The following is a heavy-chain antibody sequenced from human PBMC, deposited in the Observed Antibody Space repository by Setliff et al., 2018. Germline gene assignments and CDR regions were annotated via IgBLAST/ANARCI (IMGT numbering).Heavy chain of an antibody. Sequence: VKVSCKASGYTLTNYYMHWVRQAPGQRLEWVGRINPNNGDTDYVQKFQGRVTMTRDTSINTAYMELSSLTSDDTAFYYCVRSGKFGMRFWFDQWGLGTLVTV. CDR2: INPNNGDT. J-gene: IGHJ5*02. CDR3: VRSGKFGMRFWFDQ. V-gene: IGHV1-2*06. D-gene: IGHD1-26*01. CDR1: GYTLTNYY.